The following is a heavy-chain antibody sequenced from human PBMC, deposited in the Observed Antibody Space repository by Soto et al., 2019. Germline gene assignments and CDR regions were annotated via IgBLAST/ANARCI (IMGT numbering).Heavy chain of an antibody. CDR2: ISSISSHI. Sequence: GGSLRLSCEVSGLTFSSYSMNWVRQAPGKGLEWVSSISSISSHIYYADSVRGRFTISRDNARNSLHLQMNSLRAEDTAVYYCARVSVHITIFEVVDYWGQGTLVTVSS. CDR1: GLTFSSYS. CDR3: ARVSVHITIFEVVDY. J-gene: IGHJ4*02. D-gene: IGHD3-3*01. V-gene: IGHV3-21*01.